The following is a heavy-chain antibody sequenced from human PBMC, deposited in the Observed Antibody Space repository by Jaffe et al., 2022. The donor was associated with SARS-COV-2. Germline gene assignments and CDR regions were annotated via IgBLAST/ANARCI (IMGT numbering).Heavy chain of an antibody. CDR3: AHSLGVGATGGDWFDP. D-gene: IGHD1-26*01. V-gene: IGHV2-5*02. J-gene: IGHJ5*02. Sequence: QITLKESGPTLVKPTQTLTLTCTFSGFSLSTSGVGVGWIRQPPGKALEWLALIYWDDDKRYSPSLKSRLTITKDTSKNQVVLTMTNMDPVDTATYYCAHSLGVGATGGDWFDPWGQGTLVTVSS. CDR1: GFSLSTSGVG. CDR2: IYWDDDK.